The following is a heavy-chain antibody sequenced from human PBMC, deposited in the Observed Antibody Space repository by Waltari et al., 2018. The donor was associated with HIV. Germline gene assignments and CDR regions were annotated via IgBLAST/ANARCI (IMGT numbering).Heavy chain of an antibody. J-gene: IGHJ4*02. Sequence: EVQLVESGGGLVQLGGSLRLSCAASGFAFSSFSMNWVLQAPGKGLEWVSYISSSGSTIYYADSVRGRFTISRDNAKNSLYLQLNSLRAEDTAVYYCARDYSGTYADFDYWGQGTLVTVSS. CDR3: ARDYSGTYADFDY. V-gene: IGHV3-48*01. CDR1: GFAFSSFS. CDR2: ISSSGSTI. D-gene: IGHD1-26*01.